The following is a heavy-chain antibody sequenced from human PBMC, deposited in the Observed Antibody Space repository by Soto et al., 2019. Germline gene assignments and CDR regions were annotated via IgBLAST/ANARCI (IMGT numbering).Heavy chain of an antibody. CDR2: FDPEDGET. CDR3: ATGGSYRGWFDP. D-gene: IGHD1-26*01. V-gene: IGHV1-24*01. Sequence: SVKVSCKVSGYTLTELSMHWVRQAPGKGLEWMRGFDPEDGETIYAQKFQGRVTMTEDTSTDTAYMELSSLRSEDTAVYYCATGGSYRGWFDPWGQGTLVTVSS. CDR1: GYTLTELS. J-gene: IGHJ5*02.